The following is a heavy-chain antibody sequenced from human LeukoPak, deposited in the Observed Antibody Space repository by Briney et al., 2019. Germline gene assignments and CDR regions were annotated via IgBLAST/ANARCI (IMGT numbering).Heavy chain of an antibody. V-gene: IGHV3-23*01. D-gene: IGHD1-26*01. J-gene: IGHJ4*02. CDR1: AFSFSSYV. Sequence: GGSLRLSCVVSAFSFSSYVVGSVRQAPGKGLEWVSVISSSGDRTFYADSVKGRFTISRDTSKNTLYLQMNSLRVEDTAIYYCVKGGSGSYYDRFDYWGQGTLVTVSS. CDR2: ISSSGDRT. CDR3: VKGGSGSYYDRFDY.